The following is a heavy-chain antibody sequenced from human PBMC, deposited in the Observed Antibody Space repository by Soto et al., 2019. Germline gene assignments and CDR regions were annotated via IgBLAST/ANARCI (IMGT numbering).Heavy chain of an antibody. CDR1: GYTFTSYG. Sequence: ASVKVSCKASGYTFTSYGVSWVRQAPGRGLEWMGWISASNGNTNYAQKLQGRITMTTDTSTSTAYMELRSVRSDDTAVYYCARGPITGTNWFDPWGQGTLVTV. J-gene: IGHJ5*02. CDR3: ARGPITGTNWFDP. CDR2: ISASNGNT. V-gene: IGHV1-18*01. D-gene: IGHD1-7*01.